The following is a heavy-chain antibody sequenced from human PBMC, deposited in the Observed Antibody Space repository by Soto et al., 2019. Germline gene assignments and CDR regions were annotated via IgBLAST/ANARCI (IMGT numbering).Heavy chain of an antibody. CDR1: GFTFSSYG. Sequence: PGGSLRLSCAAPGFTFSSYGMHWVRQAPGKGLEWVAVIWYDGSNKYYADSVKGRFTISRDNSKNTLYLQMNSLRAEDTAVYYCARDGNYYGSGEEGYIDYWGQGTLVTVSS. CDR3: ARDGNYYGSGEEGYIDY. J-gene: IGHJ4*02. D-gene: IGHD3-10*01. V-gene: IGHV3-33*01. CDR2: IWYDGSNK.